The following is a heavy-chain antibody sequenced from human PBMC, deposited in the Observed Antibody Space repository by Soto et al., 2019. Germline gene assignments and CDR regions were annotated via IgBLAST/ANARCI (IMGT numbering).Heavy chain of an antibody. V-gene: IGHV5-10-1*01. D-gene: IGHD3-10*01. CDR1: GYSFAGYW. Sequence: PGESLKISCKGSGYSFAGYWITWVRQKPGKGLEWMGRIDPSDSQTYYSPSFRGHVTISADKSISTAYLQWSSLKASDTAMYYCARLAPYYYGSGSYLPFDPWGQGTLVTVSS. CDR2: IDPSDSQT. J-gene: IGHJ5*02. CDR3: ARLAPYYYGSGSYLPFDP.